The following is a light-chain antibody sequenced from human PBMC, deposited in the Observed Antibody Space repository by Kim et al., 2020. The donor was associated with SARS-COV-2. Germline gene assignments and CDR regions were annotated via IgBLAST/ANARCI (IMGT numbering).Light chain of an antibody. V-gene: IGKV3-20*01. CDR1: QSVSSSY. J-gene: IGKJ4*01. CDR2: DAS. CDR3: QQYGTSPPHT. Sequence: PGEGATLACRASQSVSSSYLAWYQQKPGQAPRLLIQDASSRATGIPDRFSGSGSGTDFTLTISRLEPEDFAVYYCQQYGTSPPHTFGGGTKVDIK.